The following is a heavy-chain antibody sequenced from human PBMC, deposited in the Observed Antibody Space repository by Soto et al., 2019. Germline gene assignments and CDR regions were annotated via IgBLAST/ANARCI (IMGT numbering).Heavy chain of an antibody. J-gene: IGHJ4*02. V-gene: IGHV3-23*01. CDR2: ISGSGSSR. D-gene: IGHD3-10*01. CDR3: AKELLRPGESLERYFDY. Sequence: EVQLLESGGDLVQPGGSLRLSCAASGFTFSTYAMSWVRQAPGKGLEWVSAISGSGSSRYYADSAQGRFTISRDNSKNTLLLQLNSLRAEDTAVYYCAKELLRPGESLERYFDYWGQGTLVTVSS. CDR1: GFTFSTYA.